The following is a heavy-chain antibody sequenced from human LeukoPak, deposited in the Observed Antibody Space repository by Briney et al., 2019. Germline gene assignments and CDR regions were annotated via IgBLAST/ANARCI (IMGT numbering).Heavy chain of an antibody. CDR3: TGNYYGSGSYADFDY. D-gene: IGHD3-10*01. CDR1: GFTFSGSA. Sequence: GGSLRLSRAASGFTFSGSALHWVRQASGKGLEWVGRIRSTANGYATAYAASVKGRFAISRDDSKNTAYLQMDSLKTEDTAVYYCTGNYYGSGSYADFDYWGQGTLVTVSS. V-gene: IGHV3-73*01. J-gene: IGHJ4*02. CDR2: IRSTANGYAT.